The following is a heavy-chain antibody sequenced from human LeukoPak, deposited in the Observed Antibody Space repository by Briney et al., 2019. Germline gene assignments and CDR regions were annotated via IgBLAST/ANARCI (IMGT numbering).Heavy chain of an antibody. CDR3: ARPHSKLRYFDWLLSSLGFDY. J-gene: IGHJ4*02. Sequence: PGGSLRLSCAASGFTFSSYWMHWVRQAPGKGLEWVSYISSSGSTIYYADSVKGRFTISRDNAKNSLYLQMNSLRAEDTAVYYCARPHSKLRYFDWLLSSLGFDYWGQGTLVTVSS. CDR2: ISSSGSTI. CDR1: GFTFSSYW. V-gene: IGHV3-48*04. D-gene: IGHD3-9*01.